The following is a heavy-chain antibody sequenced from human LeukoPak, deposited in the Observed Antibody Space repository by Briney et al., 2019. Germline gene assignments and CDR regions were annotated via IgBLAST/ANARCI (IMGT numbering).Heavy chain of an antibody. CDR2: IYYSGST. CDR3: ARGGGNPNAIYTRFDY. V-gene: IGHV4-31*11. J-gene: IGHJ4*02. CDR1: GGSFSGYY. Sequence: PSETLSLTCAVYGGSFSGYYWSWIRQHPGKGLEWIGYIYYSGSTYYNPSLKSRVTISVDTSKNQFSLKLSSVTAADTAVYYCARGGGNPNAIYTRFDYWGQGTLVTVSS. D-gene: IGHD4-23*01.